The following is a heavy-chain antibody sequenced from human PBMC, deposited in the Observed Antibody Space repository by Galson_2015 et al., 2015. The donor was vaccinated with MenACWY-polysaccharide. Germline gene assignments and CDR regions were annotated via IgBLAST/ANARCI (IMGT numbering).Heavy chain of an antibody. V-gene: IGHV1-69*13. CDR2: IIPIFGTA. CDR1: GGTFSSYA. CDR3: ARAGVTYYYDSSGYYLVY. D-gene: IGHD3-22*01. J-gene: IGHJ4*02. Sequence: SVKVSCKASGGTFSSYAISWVRQAPGQGLEWMGGIIPIFGTANYAQKFQGRVTITADESTSTAYMELSSLRSEDTAVYYCARAGVTYYYDSSGYYLVYWGQATLVTVSS.